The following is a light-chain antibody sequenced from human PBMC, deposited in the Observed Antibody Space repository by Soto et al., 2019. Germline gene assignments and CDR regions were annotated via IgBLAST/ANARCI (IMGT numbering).Light chain of an antibody. CDR1: SANVGNNY. Sequence: QSVLAQPPSESGTPGQRVTISCSGRSANVGNNYVCWYQQLPGAAPKLLIYSNNQRPSGVSDRFSGSKSGTSASLAISGLQAEDEADYYCSAWDDSLHVWLFGGGTKLTVL. J-gene: IGLJ3*02. V-gene: IGLV1-44*01. CDR2: SNN. CDR3: SAWDDSLHVWL.